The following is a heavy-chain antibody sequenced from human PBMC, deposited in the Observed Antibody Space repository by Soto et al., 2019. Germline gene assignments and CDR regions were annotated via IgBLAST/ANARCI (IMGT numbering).Heavy chain of an antibody. CDR3: ARQNYYGSGSPYFFDY. D-gene: IGHD3-10*01. J-gene: IGHJ4*02. Sequence: SETLSLTCTVSGGSISSSRYYWGWIRQPPGKGLEWIGSMYYSGSTYYNPSLKSRVSISVDTSRNQFSLKLNSVTATDTAVYYCARQNYYGSGSPYFFDYWGQGALVTVSS. CDR1: GGSISSSRYY. CDR2: MYYSGST. V-gene: IGHV4-39*01.